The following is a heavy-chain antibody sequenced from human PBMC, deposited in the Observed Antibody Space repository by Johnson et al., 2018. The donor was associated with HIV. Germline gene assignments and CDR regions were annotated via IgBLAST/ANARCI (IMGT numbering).Heavy chain of an antibody. D-gene: IGHD6-19*01. J-gene: IGHJ3*01. V-gene: IGHV3-30-3*01. CDR3: AREPGYSSGPDAFDL. CDR1: GFPFSTYA. CDR2: ISYDGTIR. Sequence: QVQLVESGGGVVQPGRSLKLSCAASGFPFSTYAVHWVRQSPGKGLEWVAVISYDGTIRYYAASVKGRFTISRDNSKNIAFMQMNRLRAEDTAVYYCAREPGYSSGPDAFDLWGQGTMVTVSS.